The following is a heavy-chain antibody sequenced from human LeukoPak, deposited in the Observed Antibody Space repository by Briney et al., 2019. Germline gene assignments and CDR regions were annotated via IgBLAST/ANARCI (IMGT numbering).Heavy chain of an antibody. V-gene: IGHV4-31*03. Sequence: SETLSLTCTVSGDSISGGGYYWSWIRQHPGKGLEWIGYIYYSGSTYYNPSLKSRVTISVDTSKNQFSLKLSSVTAADTAVYYCARGYSSGWYYFDYWGQGTLVTVSS. J-gene: IGHJ4*02. CDR3: ARGYSSGWYYFDY. D-gene: IGHD6-13*01. CDR2: IYYSGST. CDR1: GDSISGGGYY.